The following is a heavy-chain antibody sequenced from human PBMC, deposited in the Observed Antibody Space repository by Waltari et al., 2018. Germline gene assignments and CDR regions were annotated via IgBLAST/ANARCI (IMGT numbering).Heavy chain of an antibody. CDR3: ARYISRGRELIS. V-gene: IGHV3-23*01. CDR2: VSAKSDYT. Sequence: EEQLLESGGGLVQPGGSLRLSCVTSGFIFGSYAMTWVRQAPGKGLEWVSGVSAKSDYTSYADSAKGRFTVSRDNSKNTLYLQMNSLRVEDTALYYCARYISRGRELISWGQGTLVTVS. J-gene: IGHJ4*02. D-gene: IGHD1-7*01. CDR1: GFIFGSYA.